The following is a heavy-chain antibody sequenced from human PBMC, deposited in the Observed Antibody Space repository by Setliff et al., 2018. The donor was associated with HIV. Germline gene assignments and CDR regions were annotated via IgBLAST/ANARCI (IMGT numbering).Heavy chain of an antibody. CDR2: IYNNAST. Sequence: PSETLSLTCTVSGDSISTDYLTWIRQPPGKGLEWIGYIYNNASTSYNPSLKNRVTISVDTSKNQFYLELSSVTAADTAVYYCARHSPSDYWGPGTLVTVSS. CDR1: GDSISTDY. J-gene: IGHJ4*02. CDR3: ARHSPSDY. V-gene: IGHV4-59*08.